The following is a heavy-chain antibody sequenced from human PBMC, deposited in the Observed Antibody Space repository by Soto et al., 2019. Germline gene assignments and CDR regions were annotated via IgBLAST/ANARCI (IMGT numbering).Heavy chain of an antibody. CDR1: GFTFSSYA. CDR2: ISGSGGST. V-gene: IGHV3-23*01. CDR3: AKALLRAQRVDGLVPAAYYYYSGMDV. J-gene: IGHJ6*02. D-gene: IGHD2-2*01. Sequence: GGSLRLSCAASGFTFSSYAMSWVRQAPGKGLEWVSAISGSGGSTYYADSVKGRFTISRDNSKNTLYLQMNSLRAEDTAVYYCAKALLRAQRVDGLVPAAYYYYSGMDVWGQGT.